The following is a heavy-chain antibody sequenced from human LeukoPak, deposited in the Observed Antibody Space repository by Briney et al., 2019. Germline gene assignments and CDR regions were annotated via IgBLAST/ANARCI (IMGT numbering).Heavy chain of an antibody. D-gene: IGHD5-12*01. CDR2: ISYDGSNK. CDR3: AKDAAGGYTHIDY. J-gene: IGHJ4*02. Sequence: GGSLRLSCAASGFTFSSYGMHWVRQAPGKGLEWVAVISYDGSNKYYADSVKGRFTISRDNSKNTLYLQMNSLRAEDTAVYYCAKDAAGGYTHIDYWGQGTLVTVSS. V-gene: IGHV3-30*18. CDR1: GFTFSSYG.